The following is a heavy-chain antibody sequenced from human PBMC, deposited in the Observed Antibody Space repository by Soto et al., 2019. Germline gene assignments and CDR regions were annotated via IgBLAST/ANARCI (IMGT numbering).Heavy chain of an antibody. CDR2: IYTKERT. J-gene: IGHJ5*02. D-gene: IGHD3-16*01. CDR3: ARDDYKDGGNNWFDP. Sequence: LSLTCTVSGGSITNYYWSWIRQPAGKGLEWIGRIYTKERTNYNLSFRNRVTMSVDTSKNQFSLKLDAVTAADTAVYYCARDDYKDGGNNWFDPWGQGNLVTVSS. V-gene: IGHV4-4*07. CDR1: GGSITNYY.